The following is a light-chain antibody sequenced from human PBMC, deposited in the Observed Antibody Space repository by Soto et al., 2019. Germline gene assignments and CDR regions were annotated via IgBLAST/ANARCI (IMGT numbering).Light chain of an antibody. J-gene: IGKJ1*01. CDR2: LGS. CDR1: QSLLHSNGYNY. V-gene: IGKV2-28*01. Sequence: DIVMTQSPLSLPVTPGEPASISCRSSQSLLHSNGYNYLDWYLQKPGQSPQLLIYLGSNRASGVPDRFSGSESGTDFTLKISRVEAEDVGVYYCMQGGTFGQGTKVDIK. CDR3: MQGGT.